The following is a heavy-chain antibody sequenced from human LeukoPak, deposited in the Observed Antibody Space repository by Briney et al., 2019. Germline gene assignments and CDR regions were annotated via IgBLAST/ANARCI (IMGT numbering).Heavy chain of an antibody. Sequence: PSETLSLTCTLSGASVTSFYWSWIRQPPGKGLQWIGYIYYSGRVRYNPSLNSRVSMSVDTSKNQFSLKLTSVTAADTAVYYCAKYVPDGQNLSPFDCWGQGTLVTVSS. D-gene: IGHD5-24*01. J-gene: IGHJ4*02. V-gene: IGHV4-59*02. CDR3: AKYVPDGQNLSPFDC. CDR2: IYYSGRV. CDR1: GASVTSFY.